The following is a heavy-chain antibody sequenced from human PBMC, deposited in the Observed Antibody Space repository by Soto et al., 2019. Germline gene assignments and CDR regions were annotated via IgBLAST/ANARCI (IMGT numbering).Heavy chain of an antibody. J-gene: IGHJ4*02. V-gene: IGHV3-23*01. CDR1: GFTFTHA. Sequence: EEQLLESGGGLVQPGGSLRLSCAASGFTFTHAMNCCRQAPGRGLEGGSTISVSSSTYYADSVKGRFTSSRDNSRSTVYLQMNSLIAEETAGYYCAKGGAYYYSSSGYLDSWGQGALVTVSS. D-gene: IGHD3-22*01. CDR3: AKGGAYYYSSSGYLDS. CDR2: ISVSSST.